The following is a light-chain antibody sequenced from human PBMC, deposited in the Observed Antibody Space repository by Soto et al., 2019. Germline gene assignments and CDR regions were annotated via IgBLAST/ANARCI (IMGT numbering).Light chain of an antibody. Sequence: IPMTQSPSTLSASVGAKVPIPCRASQGVSAGLAWYQQKPGKAPKLLIYQASTLEDGVPSRFSGSGSGTEFTLTISSLQPDDSATYYCQHYNDYSYTFGPGTNLEIK. J-gene: IGKJ2*01. CDR2: QAS. V-gene: IGKV1-5*03. CDR1: QGVSAG. CDR3: QHYNDYSYT.